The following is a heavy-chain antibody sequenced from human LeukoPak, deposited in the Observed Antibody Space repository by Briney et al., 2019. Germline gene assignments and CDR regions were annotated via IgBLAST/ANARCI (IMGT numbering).Heavy chain of an antibody. CDR2: IYYSGST. Sequence: SETLSLTCTVSGGSISSYYWSWIRQPPGKGLEWIGYIYYSGSTNYNPSLKSRVTISVDTSKNQFSLKLTSVTAADTAVYYCARGHPDYYVSGSRYFDYWGQGTLVTVSS. J-gene: IGHJ4*02. CDR3: ARGHPDYYVSGSRYFDY. D-gene: IGHD3-10*01. V-gene: IGHV4-59*01. CDR1: GGSISSYY.